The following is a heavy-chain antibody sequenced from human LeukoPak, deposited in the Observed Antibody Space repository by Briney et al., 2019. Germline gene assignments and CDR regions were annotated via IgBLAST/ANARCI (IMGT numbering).Heavy chain of an antibody. V-gene: IGHV1-2*02. J-gene: IGHJ4*02. D-gene: IGHD3-16*02. CDR3: ATLTFGGVIVIDY. CDR2: INPNSGGT. Sequence: ASVKVSCKASGYTFTGYYMHWVRQAPGQGLEWVGWINPNSGGTNYAQKFQGRVTMTRDTSISTAYMELSRLRSDDTAVYYCATLTFGGVIVIDYWGQGTLVTVSS. CDR1: GYTFTGYY.